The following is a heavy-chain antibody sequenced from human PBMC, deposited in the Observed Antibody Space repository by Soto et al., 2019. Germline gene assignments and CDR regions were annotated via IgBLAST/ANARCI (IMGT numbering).Heavy chain of an antibody. V-gene: IGHV3-21*01. CDR3: ARDSVRDYLYYYYSMDV. J-gene: IGHJ6*02. D-gene: IGHD4-17*01. CDR1: GFTFSSYT. CDR2: IGTSSSYI. Sequence: GGSLRLSCAASGFTFSSYTMNWVRQAPGRGLEWVSSIGTSSSYIYYADSVKGRFTISRDNAKNSLFLQMNSLRADDTAVYYCARDSVRDYLYYYYSMDVWGQGTTVTVSS.